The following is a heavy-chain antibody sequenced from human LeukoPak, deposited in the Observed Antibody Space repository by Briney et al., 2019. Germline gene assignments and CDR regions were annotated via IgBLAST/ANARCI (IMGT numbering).Heavy chain of an antibody. D-gene: IGHD3-22*01. CDR1: GGSFSGYY. Sequence: SETLSLTCAVYGGSFSGYYWSWIRQPPGKGLEWIGEINHSGSTNYNPSLKSRVTISVDTSKNQFSLKLSSVTAADTAVYYCARHTLTYYYDRGFDYWGQGTLVTVSS. V-gene: IGHV4-34*01. CDR3: ARHTLTYYYDRGFDY. J-gene: IGHJ4*02. CDR2: INHSGST.